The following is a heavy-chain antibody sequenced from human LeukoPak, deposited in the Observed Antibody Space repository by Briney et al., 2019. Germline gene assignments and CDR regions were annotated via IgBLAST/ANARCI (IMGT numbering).Heavy chain of an antibody. J-gene: IGHJ2*01. D-gene: IGHD2-21*02. Sequence: SETLSLTCAVYGGSFSGYYWSWIRQPPGKGLEWIGEINHSGSTNYNPSLKSRVTISVDTSKNQFSLKLSSVTAADTAVYYCARQAYCGGDCFTPAPSSWYFDLWGRGTLVTVSS. CDR3: ARQAYCGGDCFTPAPSSWYFDL. CDR1: GGSFSGYY. CDR2: INHSGST. V-gene: IGHV4-34*01.